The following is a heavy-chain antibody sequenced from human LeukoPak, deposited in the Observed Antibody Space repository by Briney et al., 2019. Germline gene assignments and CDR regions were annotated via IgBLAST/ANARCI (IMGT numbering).Heavy chain of an antibody. Sequence: GGSLRLSCTASGSTFSSYGMSWVRQAPGKGLEWVSAISGSGGSTYYADSVKGRFTISRDNSKNTLYLQMNSLRAEDTAVYYCAKEGYYDSSGNFDYWGQGTLVTVSS. CDR2: ISGSGGST. D-gene: IGHD3-22*01. J-gene: IGHJ4*02. V-gene: IGHV3-23*01. CDR3: AKEGYYDSSGNFDY. CDR1: GSTFSSYG.